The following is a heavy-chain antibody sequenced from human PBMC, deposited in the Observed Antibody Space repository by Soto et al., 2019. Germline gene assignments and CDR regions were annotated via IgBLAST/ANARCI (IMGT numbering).Heavy chain of an antibody. D-gene: IGHD6-25*01. J-gene: IGHJ4*02. V-gene: IGHV1-69*13. CDR2: IIPIFGTA. CDR1: GGTFSSYA. CDR3: ARLGIAARPFDY. Sequence: ASVKVSCKASGGTFSSYAISWVRQAPGQGLEWMGGIIPIFGTANYAQKFQGRVTITADESTSTAYMELSSLRSEDTAVYYCARLGIAARPFDYWGPGTMVTVYS.